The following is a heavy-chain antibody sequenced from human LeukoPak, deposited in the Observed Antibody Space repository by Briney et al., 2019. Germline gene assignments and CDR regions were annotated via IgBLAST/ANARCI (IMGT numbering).Heavy chain of an antibody. CDR3: ATSTWFGELLYHYYFDY. D-gene: IGHD3-10*01. CDR2: LYSGDTT. V-gene: IGHV3-66*01. Sequence: PGGSLRLSCAASGFTVNSKYMNWVRQAPGKGLDWVSILYSGDTTHYADSVKGRFVISRDNSKNTLYLQMNSLRAEDTAVYYCATSTWFGELLYHYYFDYWGQGTLVTVSS. CDR1: GFTVNSKY. J-gene: IGHJ4*02.